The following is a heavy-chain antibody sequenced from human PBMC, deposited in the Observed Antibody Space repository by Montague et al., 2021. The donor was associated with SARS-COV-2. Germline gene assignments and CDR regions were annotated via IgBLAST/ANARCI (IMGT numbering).Heavy chain of an antibody. CDR3: ASPTYYYDSSGSDAFDI. D-gene: IGHD3-22*01. Sequence: SETLSLTCTVSGGSISSSSYYWGWIRQPPGKGLEWIGGIYYSGGTYYNPSLKSRVTISVDTSKNQFSLKLSSVTAADTAVYYCASPTYYYDSSGSDAFDIWGQGTMVTVSS. J-gene: IGHJ3*02. V-gene: IGHV4-39*01. CDR2: IYYSGGT. CDR1: GGSISSSSYY.